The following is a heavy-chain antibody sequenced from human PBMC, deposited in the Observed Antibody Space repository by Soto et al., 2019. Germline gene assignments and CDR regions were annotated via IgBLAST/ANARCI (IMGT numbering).Heavy chain of an antibody. CDR2: IYYSGST. CDR3: ARAEAPWELRGWFDP. D-gene: IGHD1-7*01. CDR1: GGSISSGGYY. J-gene: IGHJ5*02. V-gene: IGHV4-31*02. Sequence: SETLSLTCTVSGGSISSGGYYWSWIRQHPGKGLEWIGYIYYSGSTYYNPSLKSRVTISVDTSKNQFSLKLSSVTAADTAVYYCARAEAPWELRGWFDPWGQGTLVTVSS.